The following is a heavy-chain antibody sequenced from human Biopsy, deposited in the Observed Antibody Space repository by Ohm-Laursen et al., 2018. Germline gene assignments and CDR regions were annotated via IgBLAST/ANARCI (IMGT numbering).Heavy chain of an antibody. CDR2: FAPENGKT. D-gene: IGHD1-1*01. J-gene: IGHJ4*02. V-gene: IGHV1-24*01. Sequence: ASVKVSCKVSGYTLTELSMHWVRQAPGRGLEWMGGFAPENGKTIYAQKFQGRVTMTEDTSTDTAYMELSSLRSEDTAVYHCAADINVWNVNYWGQGTQVTVSP. CDR1: GYTLTELS. CDR3: AADINVWNVNY.